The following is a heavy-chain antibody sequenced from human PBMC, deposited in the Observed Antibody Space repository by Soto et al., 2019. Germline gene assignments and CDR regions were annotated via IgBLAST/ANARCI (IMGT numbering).Heavy chain of an antibody. J-gene: IGHJ3*02. CDR1: GGSISSGGDY. Sequence: PSETLSLTCTVSGGSISSGGDYWSWIRQHPGKGLEWIGYIYYSGSTYYNPSLKSRVTISVDTSKNQFSLKLSSVTAADTAVYYCARDTGHYDFWSGYPGYAFDIWGQGTMVTVSS. V-gene: IGHV4-31*03. D-gene: IGHD3-3*01. CDR3: ARDTGHYDFWSGYPGYAFDI. CDR2: IYYSGST.